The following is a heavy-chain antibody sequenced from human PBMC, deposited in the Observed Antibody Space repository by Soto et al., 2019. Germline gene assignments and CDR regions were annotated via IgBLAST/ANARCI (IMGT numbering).Heavy chain of an antibody. CDR2: ISGTGVST. Sequence: LRLSCAASGSTFSGFTFSSYAMTWVRQAPGKGLEWVSTISGTGVSTYYADSVKGRFTISRDNSKNTLYLRMNSLRAEDTAVYYCAKGGRPPREPFMDVWGQGTTVTV. D-gene: IGHD1-1*01. CDR1: GSTFSGFTFSSYA. J-gene: IGHJ6*02. V-gene: IGHV3-23*01. CDR3: AKGGRPPREPFMDV.